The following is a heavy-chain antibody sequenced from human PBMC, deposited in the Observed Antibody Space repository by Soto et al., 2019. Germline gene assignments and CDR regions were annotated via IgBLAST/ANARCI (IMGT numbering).Heavy chain of an antibody. Sequence: VQLVESGGGLVQPGGSLRLSCAASGFTFSSYAMHWVRQAPGKGLEWVAVISYDGSNKYYADSVKGRFTISRDNSKNTLYLQMNSLRAEDTAVYYCARASPYVDYWGQGTLVTVSS. V-gene: IGHV3-30-3*01. CDR2: ISYDGSNK. CDR3: ARASPYVDY. CDR1: GFTFSSYA. J-gene: IGHJ4*02.